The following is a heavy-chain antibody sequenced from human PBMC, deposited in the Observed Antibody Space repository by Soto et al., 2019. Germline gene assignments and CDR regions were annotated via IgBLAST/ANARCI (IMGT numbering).Heavy chain of an antibody. CDR1: GFTFSDYY. Sequence: QVQLVESGGGLVKPGGSLRLSCAASGFTFSDYYMSWIRQAPGKGLEWVSYISSSSSYTNYADSVKGRFTISRDNAKNSLYLQMNSLRAEDTAVYYCARAAYYDSSTPFDYWGQGTLVTVSS. CDR3: ARAAYYDSSTPFDY. CDR2: ISSSSSYT. J-gene: IGHJ4*02. V-gene: IGHV3-11*06. D-gene: IGHD3-22*01.